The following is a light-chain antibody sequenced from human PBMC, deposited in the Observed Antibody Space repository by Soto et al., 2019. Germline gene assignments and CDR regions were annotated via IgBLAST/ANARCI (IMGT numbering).Light chain of an antibody. J-gene: IGLJ1*01. CDR3: SSYISSSTYV. CDR1: SRDIRRYNY. V-gene: IGLV2-14*01. CDR2: DVS. Sequence: QSAQTQPASVSGSPGRSITISSIGNSRDIRRYNYVSWYQQYPCKAPKFMIYDVSNRPSGVSNRFSGSKSGNTASLTISGLRAEDEADYYCSSYISSSTYVFGTGTKVTVL.